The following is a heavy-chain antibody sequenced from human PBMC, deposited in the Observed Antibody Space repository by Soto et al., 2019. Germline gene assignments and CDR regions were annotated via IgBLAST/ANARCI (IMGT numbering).Heavy chain of an antibody. J-gene: IGHJ3*01. CDR2: IAGTDGDIDGVP. Sequence: VQLLESGGDLVQPGGSLRLSCVASGFILNNYAMRWVRQAPGKGLEWVSTIAGTDGDIDGVPWYEDSVKGRCPISTDSSANTLFLHMYNLRAEDSVLYYCVTRGRKWGAFDFWGPGTTVIVSS. V-gene: IGHV3-23*01. CDR1: GFILNNYA. CDR3: VTRGRKWGAFDF. D-gene: IGHD7-27*01.